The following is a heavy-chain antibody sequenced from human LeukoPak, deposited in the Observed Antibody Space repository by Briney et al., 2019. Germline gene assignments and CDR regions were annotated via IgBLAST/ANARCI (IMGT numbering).Heavy chain of an antibody. CDR2: FDPEDGET. Sequence: ASVKVSCKVSGYTLTELSMHWVRQAPGKGLEWMGGFDPEDGETIYAQKFQGRVTMTEDASTDTAYMELSSLRSEDTAVYYCATSIVVVPAAKIMYSYGRDVGGKGTTVPVP. CDR1: GYTLTELS. D-gene: IGHD2-2*01. V-gene: IGHV1-24*01. CDR3: ATSIVVVPAAKIMYSYGRDV. J-gene: IGHJ6*04.